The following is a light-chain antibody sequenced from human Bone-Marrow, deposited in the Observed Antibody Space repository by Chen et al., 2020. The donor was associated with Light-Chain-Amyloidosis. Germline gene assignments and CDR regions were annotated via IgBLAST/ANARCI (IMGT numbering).Light chain of an antibody. J-gene: IGKJ1*01. CDR3: QQYYSTPGGT. CDR1: QSVLYSSNNKNY. Sequence: DIVMTQSPDSLAVSLGERATINCKSSQSVLYSSNNKNYLAWYQQKPGQPPKLLIYWASTRESGVPDRFSGSGSGTDFTLTISSLQAEDVAVYYGQQYYSTPGGTFGQGTKVEIK. CDR2: WAS. V-gene: IGKV4-1*01.